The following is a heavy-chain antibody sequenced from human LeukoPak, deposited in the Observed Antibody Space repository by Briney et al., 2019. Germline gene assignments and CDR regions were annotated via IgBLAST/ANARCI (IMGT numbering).Heavy chain of an antibody. Sequence: GGSLRLFCAASGFTFSSYSMNWVRQAPGKGLERVSSFSSSSSYIYYADSVKGRFTISRDNAKNSLYLQMNSLRAEDTAVYYCARDSDDILTGYSPNWFDPWGQGTLVTVSS. CDR3: ARDSDDILTGYSPNWFDP. V-gene: IGHV3-21*01. CDR1: GFTFSSYS. CDR2: FSSSSSYI. D-gene: IGHD3-9*01. J-gene: IGHJ5*02.